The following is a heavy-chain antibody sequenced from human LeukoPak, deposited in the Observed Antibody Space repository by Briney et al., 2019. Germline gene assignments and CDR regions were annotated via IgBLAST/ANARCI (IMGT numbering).Heavy chain of an antibody. Sequence: GGSLRLSCAASGFTVSSNYMSWVRQAPGKGLEWVSVIYSGGSTYYADSVKGRFTISRDNSKNTLYLQVNSLRAEDTAVYYCAREVPYGYYYNSSWYFDLWGRGTLVTVSS. CDR2: IYSGGST. CDR3: AREVPYGYYYNSSWYFDL. J-gene: IGHJ2*01. CDR1: GFTVSSNY. D-gene: IGHD3-22*01. V-gene: IGHV3-66*01.